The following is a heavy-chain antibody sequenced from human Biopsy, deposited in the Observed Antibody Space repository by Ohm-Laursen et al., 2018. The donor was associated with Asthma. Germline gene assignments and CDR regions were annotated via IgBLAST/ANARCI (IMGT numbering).Heavy chain of an antibody. Sequence: SETLSLTCTVSGASISSDGYYWGWIRQPPGKGLEWMGSISYTGSAYHNPSLRSRVTISIETSKNHLSLKLSSVTAADTAVYYCARHWDWGSFFDYWGQGTPVTVSS. J-gene: IGHJ4*02. CDR2: ISYTGSA. CDR1: GASISSDGYY. V-gene: IGHV4-39*01. CDR3: ARHWDWGSFFDY. D-gene: IGHD7-27*01.